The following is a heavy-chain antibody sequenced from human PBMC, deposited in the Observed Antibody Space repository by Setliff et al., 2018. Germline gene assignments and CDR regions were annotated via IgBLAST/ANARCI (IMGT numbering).Heavy chain of an antibody. J-gene: IGHJ4*02. CDR3: ARSPPTVVVTAIQAIFDY. Sequence: ASVKVSCKASGGTFISFGISWVRQAPGQGLEWMGIINPSGGLTRYAQKFQGRVTMTRDTSTSTVYMELRSLRSDDTAVYYCARSPPTVVVTAIQAIFDYWGQGTLVTVSS. CDR1: GGTFISFG. D-gene: IGHD2-21*02. V-gene: IGHV1-46*01. CDR2: INPSGGLT.